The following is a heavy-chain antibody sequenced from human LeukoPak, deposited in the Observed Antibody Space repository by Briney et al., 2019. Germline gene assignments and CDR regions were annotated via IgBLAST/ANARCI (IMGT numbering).Heavy chain of an antibody. J-gene: IGHJ5*02. CDR1: GYTFTIYA. V-gene: IGHV7-4-1*02. Sequence: ASVKVSCTASGYTFTIYAMNWVRQAPGQGLEWMGWINTNTGNPTYAQGFTGRFVFSLDTSVSTAYLQISSLKAEDTAVYYCARVSSGYYPNWFDPWGQGTLVTVSS. D-gene: IGHD3-22*01. CDR2: INTNTGNP. CDR3: ARVSSGYYPNWFDP.